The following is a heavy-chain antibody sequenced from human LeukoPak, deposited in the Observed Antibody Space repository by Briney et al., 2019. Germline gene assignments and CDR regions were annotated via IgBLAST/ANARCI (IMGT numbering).Heavy chain of an antibody. CDR2: INHSGST. CDR3: ARAYYYDSSGQDPNAFDV. D-gene: IGHD3-22*01. V-gene: IGHV4-34*01. J-gene: IGHJ3*01. Sequence: PSETLPLTCAVYGGSFSGYYWSWIRQPPGKGLEWIGEINHSGSTNYNPSLNSRVTISVDTSKNQFSLKLSSVTAADTAVYYCARAYYYDSSGQDPNAFDVWGQGTMVTVSS. CDR1: GGSFSGYY.